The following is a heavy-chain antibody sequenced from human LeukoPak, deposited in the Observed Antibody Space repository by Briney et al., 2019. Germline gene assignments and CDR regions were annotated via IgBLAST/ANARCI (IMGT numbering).Heavy chain of an antibody. Sequence: GGSLRLSCAASGFTVSSYGMSWVRQAPGKGPEWVSLVYSDGVTRYADSAQGRFTISRDNSRNTVYLQMNNLRVEDTAVYHCVRDRAEGRAWVEFDPWGQGILVTVSS. V-gene: IGHV3-66*02. CDR1: GFTVSSYG. J-gene: IGHJ5*02. CDR2: VYSDGVT. CDR3: VRDRAEGRAWVEFDP.